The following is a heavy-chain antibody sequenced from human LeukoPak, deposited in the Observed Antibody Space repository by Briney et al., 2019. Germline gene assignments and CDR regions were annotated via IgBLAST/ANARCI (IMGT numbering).Heavy chain of an antibody. CDR3: AREYDYSGSYLS. D-gene: IGHD1-26*01. CDR2: INHSGST. V-gene: IGHV4-34*01. J-gene: IGHJ4*02. Sequence: SETLSLTCAVYGGSFSGYYWSWIRQPPGKGLEWIGEINHSGSTNYNPSLKSRVTISVDTSKNQFSLKLSSVTAADTAVYYCAREYDYSGSYLSWGQGTLVTVSS. CDR1: GGSFSGYY.